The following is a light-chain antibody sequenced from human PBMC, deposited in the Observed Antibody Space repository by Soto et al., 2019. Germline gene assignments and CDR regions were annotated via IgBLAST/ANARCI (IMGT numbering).Light chain of an antibody. Sequence: DIVITHSPLSLSVTPGEPASISCRSSQSLLHSNGYNYLDWYLQKPGQSPQLLIYVASYRAPGVPERFSGSGSGTDFTLKISRVEAEDVGVYYCMQALQTPLTFGGGTKVDIK. CDR1: QSLLHSNGYNY. CDR3: MQALQTPLT. J-gene: IGKJ4*01. CDR2: VAS. V-gene: IGKV2-28*01.